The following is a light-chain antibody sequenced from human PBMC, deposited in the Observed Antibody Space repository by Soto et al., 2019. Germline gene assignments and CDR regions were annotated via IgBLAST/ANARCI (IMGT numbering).Light chain of an antibody. V-gene: IGLV1-40*01. CDR2: GNS. CDR1: SSNIGAGYV. Sequence: QSVLTQPPSVSGAPGQRVTISCTGSSSNIGAGYVVHWYQQLPGTAPKLLIYGNSNRPSGVPDRFSGSKSGTSASLAITGLQAEDAADYYCQSYDSSLSGCVFGAGTKVTVL. CDR3: QSYDSSLSGCV. J-gene: IGLJ1*01.